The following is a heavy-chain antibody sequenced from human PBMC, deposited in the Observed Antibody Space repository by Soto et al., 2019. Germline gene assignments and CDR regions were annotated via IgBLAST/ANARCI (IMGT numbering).Heavy chain of an antibody. CDR1: GGSISSSSYY. CDR2: IYYSGST. Sequence: QLQLQESGPGLVKPSETLSLTCTVSGGSISSSSYYWGWIRQPPGKGLEWIGSIYYSGSTYYNPSLKSRVTISVDTSKTQFSLKLSSVTAADAAVYYCASLAVADSDYWGQGTLVTVSS. CDR3: ASLAVADSDY. V-gene: IGHV4-39*01. J-gene: IGHJ4*02. D-gene: IGHD6-19*01.